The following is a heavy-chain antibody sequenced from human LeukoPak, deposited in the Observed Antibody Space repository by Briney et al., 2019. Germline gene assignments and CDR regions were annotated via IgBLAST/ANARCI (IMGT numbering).Heavy chain of an antibody. J-gene: IGHJ4*02. CDR2: ISSSSSYI. V-gene: IGHV3-21*01. CDR1: GFTFSRHR. Sequence: PGGSLRLSCAASGFTFSRHRMNWVRQAPGKGLEWVSSISSSSSYIYYADSVKGRFTISRDNAKNSLYLQMNSLRAEDTAVYYCARDPPMRFLEWLEDDYWGQGTLVTVSS. CDR3: ARDPPMRFLEWLEDDY. D-gene: IGHD3-3*01.